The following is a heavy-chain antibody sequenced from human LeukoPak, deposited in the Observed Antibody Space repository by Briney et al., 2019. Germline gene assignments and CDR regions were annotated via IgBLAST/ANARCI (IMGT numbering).Heavy chain of an antibody. Sequence: YWGWIRRPPGKGLEWIGNIYYTGSTDYSPSFESRAAMSVDTSKNQFSLQLRSVTAADTAVYYCARLNSGYEDYYFDDWGQGTLVAVSS. CDR1: Y. CDR3: ARLNSGYEDYYFDD. D-gene: IGHD5-12*01. V-gene: IGHV4-39*01. J-gene: IGHJ4*02. CDR2: IYYTGST.